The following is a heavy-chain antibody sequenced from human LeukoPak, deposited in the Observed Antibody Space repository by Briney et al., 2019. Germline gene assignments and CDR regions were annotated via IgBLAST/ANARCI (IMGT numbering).Heavy chain of an antibody. D-gene: IGHD4-23*01. J-gene: IGHJ4*02. Sequence: GGSLRLSCAASGFTFSSYAMSWVRQAPGEGLEWVSAISGSGGDTYYADSVKGRFTISRDNSKNTLYVQLNSLRAEDTAIYYCAKYRGDNFGAYDYWGQGTLVTVSS. CDR2: ISGSGGDT. CDR1: GFTFSSYA. CDR3: AKYRGDNFGAYDY. V-gene: IGHV3-23*01.